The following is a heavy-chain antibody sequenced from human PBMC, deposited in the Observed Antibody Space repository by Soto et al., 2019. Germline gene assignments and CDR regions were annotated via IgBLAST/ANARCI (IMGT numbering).Heavy chain of an antibody. D-gene: IGHD5-12*01. CDR1: GYSFTSYW. CDR3: ARETRGYSGYDGGGQYYYYGMDV. V-gene: IGHV5-51*01. J-gene: IGHJ6*02. CDR2: IYPGDSDT. Sequence: GESLKISCKGSGYSFTSYWIGWVRQMPGKGLEWMGIIYPGDSDTRYSPSFQGQVTISADKSISTAYLQWSSLKASDTAMYYCARETRGYSGYDGGGQYYYYGMDVWGQGTTVTVSS.